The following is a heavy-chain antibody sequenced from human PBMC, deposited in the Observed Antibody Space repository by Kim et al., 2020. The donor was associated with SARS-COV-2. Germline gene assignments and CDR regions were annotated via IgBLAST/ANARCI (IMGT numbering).Heavy chain of an antibody. CDR1: GFNFGSAW. CDR3: TTEGYIYGHHVIDT. CDR2: IKTKVHGGTS. V-gene: IGHV3-15*01. D-gene: IGHD5-18*01. J-gene: IGHJ5*01. Sequence: GGSLRLSCAASGFNFGSAWMSWVRQAPGKGLEWVGRIKTKVHGGTSVYAAPVTGRFTISRDDSKNTLFLHMNRLKSDDTAMYFCTTEGYIYGHHVIDTWG.